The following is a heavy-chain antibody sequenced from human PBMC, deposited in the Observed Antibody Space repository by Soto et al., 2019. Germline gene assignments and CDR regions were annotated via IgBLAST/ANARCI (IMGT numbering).Heavy chain of an antibody. CDR1: GGSISSGDYY. CDR3: ARGPRLGYCTNGVCYKGYFQH. CDR2: IYYSGST. J-gene: IGHJ1*01. V-gene: IGHV4-30-4*01. Sequence: SETLSLNCTVSGGSISSGDYYWSWIRQPPGKGMEWIGYIYYSGSTYYNPSLKSRVTISVDTSKNQFSLKLSSVTAADTAVYYCARGPRLGYCTNGVCYKGYFQHWGQGTLVTVSS. D-gene: IGHD2-8*01.